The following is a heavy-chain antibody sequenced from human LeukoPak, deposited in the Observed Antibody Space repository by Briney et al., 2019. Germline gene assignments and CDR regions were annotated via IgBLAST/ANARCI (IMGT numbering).Heavy chain of an antibody. Sequence: SETLSLTCAVSVVSFTNYYWTWIRQSPGKGLEWLGEISHTGNTHYNPSLKSRVTVSVDISADMSTTRVSLNLKSVTAPDMAIYYCARGPGHSFKYWGQGTRVTVSS. CDR3: ARGPGHSFKY. V-gene: IGHV4-34*01. CDR1: VVSFTNYY. D-gene: IGHD1-1*01. CDR2: ISHTGNT. J-gene: IGHJ4*02.